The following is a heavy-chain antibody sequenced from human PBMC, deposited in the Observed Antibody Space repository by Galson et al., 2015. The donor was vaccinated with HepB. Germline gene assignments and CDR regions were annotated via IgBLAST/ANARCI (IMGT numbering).Heavy chain of an antibody. Sequence: SVKVSCKASGYTFTSYAMHWVRQAPGQRLEWMGWINAGNGNTKYSQKFQGRVTITRDTSASTAYMELSSLRSEDTAVYYCARDRSSGWYFFDYWGQGTLVTVSS. CDR1: GYTFTSYA. CDR2: INAGNGNT. V-gene: IGHV1-3*01. J-gene: IGHJ4*02. D-gene: IGHD6-19*01. CDR3: ARDRSSGWYFFDY.